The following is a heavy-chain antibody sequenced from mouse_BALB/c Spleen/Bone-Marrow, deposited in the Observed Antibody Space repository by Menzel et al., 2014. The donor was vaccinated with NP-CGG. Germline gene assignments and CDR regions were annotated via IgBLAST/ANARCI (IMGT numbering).Heavy chain of an antibody. CDR3: ARSYGSSPFDY. CDR1: GFNIKDTY. J-gene: IGHJ2*01. Sequence: PLQQSGAELVKPGASVKLSCTASGFNIKDTYMHWVKQRPEQGLEWIGRIDPANGNTKYDPKFQGKATITADTSSNTAYLQLSSLTPEDTAVYYCARSYGSSPFDYWGQGTTLTVSS. CDR2: IDPANGNT. V-gene: IGHV14-3*02. D-gene: IGHD1-1*01.